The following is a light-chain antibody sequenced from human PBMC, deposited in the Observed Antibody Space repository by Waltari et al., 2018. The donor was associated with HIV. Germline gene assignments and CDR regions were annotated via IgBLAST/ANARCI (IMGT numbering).Light chain of an antibody. CDR2: DNT. J-gene: IGLJ3*02. CDR3: GTWDSSLGGWV. CDR1: SPNIWRNY. Sequence: QSVLTQPPSVSAAPGQKVTISCSGGSPNIWRNYVSWYQQLPGAAPKLLIYDNTERPSGIPDRFSGSKAGTSATLGITGLQTGDEADYYCGTWDSSLGGWVFGGGTKLAVL. V-gene: IGLV1-51*01.